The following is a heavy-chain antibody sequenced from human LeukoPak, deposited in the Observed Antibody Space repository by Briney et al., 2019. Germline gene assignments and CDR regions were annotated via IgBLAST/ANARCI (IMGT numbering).Heavy chain of an antibody. CDR1: GGSFSGYY. CDR2: INHSGST. Sequence: TTSETLSLTCAVYGGSFSGYYWSWIRQPPGKGLEWIGEINHSGSTNYNPSLKSRVTISVDTSKNQFSLKLSSVTAADTAVYYCASLGSGWYDYWGQGPWSPSPQ. J-gene: IGHJ4*02. CDR3: ASLGSGWYDY. V-gene: IGHV4-34*01. D-gene: IGHD6-19*01.